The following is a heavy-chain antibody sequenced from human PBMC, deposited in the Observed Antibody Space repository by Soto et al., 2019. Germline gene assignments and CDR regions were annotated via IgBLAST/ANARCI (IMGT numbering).Heavy chain of an antibody. CDR2: ISGSGGST. D-gene: IGHD3-22*01. Sequence: EVQLLESGGGLVQPGGSLRLSCAASGFTFSSYAMSWVRQAPGKGLEWVSAISGSGGSTYYADSVKGRFTISRDNSKNTLYLQMNSLRAEGTAVYYCAKGGVDSSGYYPFDYWGQGTLVTVSS. J-gene: IGHJ4*02. V-gene: IGHV3-23*01. CDR3: AKGGVDSSGYYPFDY. CDR1: GFTFSSYA.